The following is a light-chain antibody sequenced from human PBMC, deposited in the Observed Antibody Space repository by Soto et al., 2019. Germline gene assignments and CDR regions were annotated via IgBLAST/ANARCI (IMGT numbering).Light chain of an antibody. J-gene: IGKJ1*01. Sequence: EIVLPRSPCTLSLPPRERATLSCRASQSVSSTYLAWYQQKPGQAPRLLIYGAFKRATGIPDRFSGSGSGTDFTLTISRMEPEDFAVYCCQQDGSSPRTFGQGTKVDIK. CDR3: QQDGSSPRT. V-gene: IGKV3-20*01. CDR2: GAF. CDR1: QSVSSTY.